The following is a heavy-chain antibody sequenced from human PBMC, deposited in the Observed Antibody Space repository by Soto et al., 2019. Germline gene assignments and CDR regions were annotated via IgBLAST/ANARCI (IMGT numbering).Heavy chain of an antibody. J-gene: IGHJ6*02. CDR2: IYPGDSDT. V-gene: IGHV5-51*01. CDR1: GYSFTSYW. CDR3: ARLLLWFGGSTNPHYGMDV. D-gene: IGHD3-10*01. Sequence: PGESLKISCKGSGYSFTSYWIGWVRQMPGKGLEWMGIIYPGDSDTRYSPSFQGQVTISADKSISTAYLQWSSLKASDTAMYYCARLLLWFGGSTNPHYGMDVWGQGTTVTVSS.